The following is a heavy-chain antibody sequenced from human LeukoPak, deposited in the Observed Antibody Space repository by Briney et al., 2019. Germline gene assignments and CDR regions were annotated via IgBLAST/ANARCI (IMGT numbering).Heavy chain of an antibody. CDR3: ARRYCSGGNCYQDDY. CDR1: GYSFPNYW. D-gene: IGHD2-15*01. Sequence: GESLKISCKGFGYSFPNYWIGWVRQMPGKGLEWMGIIYPDDSDTRYSPSFQGQVTISADKSISTAYLQWSSLKASDTAMYYCARRYCSGGNCYQDDYWGQGTLVTVSS. J-gene: IGHJ4*02. CDR2: IYPDDSDT. V-gene: IGHV5-51*01.